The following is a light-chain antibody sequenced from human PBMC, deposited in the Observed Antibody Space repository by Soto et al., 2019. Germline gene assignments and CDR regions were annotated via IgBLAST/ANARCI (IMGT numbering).Light chain of an antibody. V-gene: IGLV2-23*01. CDR1: SSDVGSYNL. CDR3: CSYAGSSTVV. J-gene: IGLJ2*01. CDR2: EGS. Sequence: QSALTQPASVSGSPGQSITISCTGTSSDVGSYNLVSWYQQHPGKPPKLMIYEGSKRPSGVSNRFSGSKSGNTASLTISGLQAEDDADYYCCSYAGSSTVVFGGGTKLTVL.